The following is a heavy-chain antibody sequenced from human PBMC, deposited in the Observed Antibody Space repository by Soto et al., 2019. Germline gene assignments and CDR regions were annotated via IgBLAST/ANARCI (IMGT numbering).Heavy chain of an antibody. V-gene: IGHV3-23*01. CDR2: ISGSGGST. Sequence: HPGGSLRLSCAASVFTFSSYAMSWVRQAPGKGLEWVSAISGSGGSTYYADSVKGRFTISRDNSKNTLYLQMNSLRAEDTAVYYXXXDDSSCWYAGHTGNWFDPWGQGTLVTVS. CDR3: XXDDSSCWYAGHTGNWFDP. D-gene: IGHD6-13*01. J-gene: IGHJ5*02. CDR1: VFTFSSYA.